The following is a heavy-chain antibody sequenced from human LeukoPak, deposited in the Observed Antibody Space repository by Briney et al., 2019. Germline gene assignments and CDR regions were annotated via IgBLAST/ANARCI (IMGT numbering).Heavy chain of an antibody. V-gene: IGHV1-18*01. D-gene: IGHD3-10*01. Sequence: ASVKVSCKASGYTFTSYGISWVRQAPGQGLEWMGWISAYNGNTNYAQKLQGRVTMTTDTSTSTAYMELRSLRSDDTAVYYCARALTLLWFGEFLGRPSGGWWFDPWGQGTLVTVSS. J-gene: IGHJ5*02. CDR3: ARALTLLWFGEFLGRPSGGWWFDP. CDR2: ISAYNGNT. CDR1: GYTFTSYG.